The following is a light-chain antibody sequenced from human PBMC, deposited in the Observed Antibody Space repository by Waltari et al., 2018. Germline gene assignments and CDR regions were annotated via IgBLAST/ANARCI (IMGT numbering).Light chain of an antibody. CDR2: AAS. CDR3: QQSYNTPLT. V-gene: IGKV1-39*01. CDR1: KSIANY. Sequence: DIQMTQSPSSLSASIGDRVTITCRASKSIANYLNWYQQKPRKAPKLLIYAASSLQSGVPSRFSGSGSGTDFTLTISSLQPEDFATYYCQQSYNTPLTFGPGTKVDI. J-gene: IGKJ3*01.